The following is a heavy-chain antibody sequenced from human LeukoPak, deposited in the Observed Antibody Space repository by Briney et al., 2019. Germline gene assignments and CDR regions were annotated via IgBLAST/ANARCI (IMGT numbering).Heavy chain of an antibody. D-gene: IGHD4-23*01. J-gene: IGHJ6*03. CDR3: ARVLAELRWSRRDYYYYMDV. V-gene: IGHV4-59*01. CDR2: IYYSGST. Sequence: PSETLSLTCTVSGGSTSSYYWSWIRQPPGKGLEWIGYIYYSGSTNYNPSLKSRVTISVDTSKNQFSLKLSSVTAADTAVYYCARVLAELRWSRRDYYYYMDVWGKGTTVTISS. CDR1: GGSTSSYY.